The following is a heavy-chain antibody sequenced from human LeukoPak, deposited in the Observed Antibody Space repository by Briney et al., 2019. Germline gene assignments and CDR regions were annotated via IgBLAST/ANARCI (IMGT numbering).Heavy chain of an antibody. Sequence: GGSLRLSCAASGFTFSKYWMLWVRQAPGKGLESVSRINTDGTVTTYADSVKGKFTVSRDNADNTMFLQMNSVRDEDTAVYYCATKQWLAPPPDSWGQGTPVTVSS. CDR1: GFTFSKYW. CDR2: INTDGTVT. D-gene: IGHD6-19*01. J-gene: IGHJ4*02. CDR3: ATKQWLAPPPDS. V-gene: IGHV3-74*01.